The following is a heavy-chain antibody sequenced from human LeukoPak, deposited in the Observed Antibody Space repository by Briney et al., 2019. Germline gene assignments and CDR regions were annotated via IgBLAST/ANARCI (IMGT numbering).Heavy chain of an antibody. D-gene: IGHD6-19*01. CDR3: TTYSSGQY. J-gene: IGHJ4*02. Sequence: GGSLRLSCAASGFIFSVSDMHVFRQASGKGLEWVGRIGAKTNSYATAYAAALQGRLTISRDDSKNTTYLQMKSLTTEDTAVYYCTTYSSGQYWGQGTLVTVSS. V-gene: IGHV3-73*01. CDR2: IGAKTNSYAT. CDR1: GFIFSVSD.